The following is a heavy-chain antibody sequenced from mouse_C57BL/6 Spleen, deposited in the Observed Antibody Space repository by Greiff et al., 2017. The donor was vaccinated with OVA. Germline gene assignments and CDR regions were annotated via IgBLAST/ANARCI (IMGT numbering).Heavy chain of an antibody. CDR1: GYAFTNYL. J-gene: IGHJ2*01. CDR3: ARAGGNYKIFDY. CDR2: INPGSGGT. V-gene: IGHV1-54*01. D-gene: IGHD2-1*01. Sequence: QVQLQQSGAELVRPGTSVKVSCKASGYAFTNYLIEWVKQRPGQGLEWIGVINPGSGGTNYNEKFKGKATLTADKSSSTAYRQLSSLTSEDSAVYFCARAGGNYKIFDYWGQGTTLTVSS.